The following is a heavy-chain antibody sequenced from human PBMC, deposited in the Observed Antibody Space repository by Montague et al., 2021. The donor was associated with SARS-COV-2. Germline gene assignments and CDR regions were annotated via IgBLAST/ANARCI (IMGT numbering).Heavy chain of an antibody. CDR3: ASHFVWQQLST. J-gene: IGHJ4*02. CDR2: IYSSGST. D-gene: IGHD6-13*01. V-gene: IGHV4-59*01. Sequence: SETLSLTCTVSGASMSGSYWGWVRQPPGKGPEWIGNIYSSGSTHYNPSLKSRVTISVDTSKSQFSLRLTSVTAADTAMYYCASHFVWQQLSTWGQGTLV. CDR1: GASMSGSY.